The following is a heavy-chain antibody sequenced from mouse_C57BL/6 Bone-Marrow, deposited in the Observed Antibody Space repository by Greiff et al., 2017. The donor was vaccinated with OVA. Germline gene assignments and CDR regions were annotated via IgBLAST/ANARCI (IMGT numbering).Heavy chain of an antibody. J-gene: IGHJ4*01. CDR1: GYTFTSYG. D-gene: IGHD2-1*01. CDR2: IYPRSGNT. CDR3: ARGGIYYGNYYAMDY. Sequence: VQGVESGAELARPGASVKLSCKASGYTFTSYGISWVKQRTGQGLEWIGEIYPRSGNTYYNEKFKGKATLTADKSSSTAYMELRSLTSEDSAVYFCARGGIYYGNYYAMDYWGQGTSVTVSS. V-gene: IGHV1-81*01.